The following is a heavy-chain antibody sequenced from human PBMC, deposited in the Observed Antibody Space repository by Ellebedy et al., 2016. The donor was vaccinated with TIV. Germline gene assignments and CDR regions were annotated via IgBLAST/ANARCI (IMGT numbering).Heavy chain of an antibody. CDR3: AKDMVFGDGKWEIDV. D-gene: IGHD1-26*01. Sequence: PGGSLRLSCVASGFTFSGYAMSRVRQAPGKGLEWVSGINNGGRTTSYADSVKGRFTISRDNSRSTLYLRMNSLRAEDSAVYYCAKDMVFGDGKWEIDVWGQGTTVTVSS. V-gene: IGHV3-23*01. CDR2: INNGGRTT. CDR1: GFTFSGYA. J-gene: IGHJ6*02.